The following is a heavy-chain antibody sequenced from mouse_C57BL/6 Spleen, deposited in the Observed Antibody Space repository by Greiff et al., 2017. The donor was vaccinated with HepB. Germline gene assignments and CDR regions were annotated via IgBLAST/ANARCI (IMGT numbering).Heavy chain of an antibody. CDR1: GFTFSSYG. Sequence: EVQVVESGGDLVKPGGSLKLSCAASGFTFSSYGMSWVRQTPDKRLEWVATISSGGSYTYYPDSVKGRFTISRDNAKNTLYLQMSSLKSEDTAMYYCARPASGTEFAYWGQGTLVTVSA. V-gene: IGHV5-6*01. CDR3: ARPASGTEFAY. CDR2: ISSGGSYT. D-gene: IGHD4-1*01. J-gene: IGHJ3*01.